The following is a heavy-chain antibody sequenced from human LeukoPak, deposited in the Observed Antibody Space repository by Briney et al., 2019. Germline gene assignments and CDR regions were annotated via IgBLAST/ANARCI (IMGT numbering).Heavy chain of an antibody. D-gene: IGHD4-17*01. CDR1: DGSINTPNYY. V-gene: IGHV4-39*01. CDR2: IFYRGST. Sequence: SETLSLTCTVSDGSINTPNYYWGWIRQPPGKGLEWIGNIFYRGSTYYGPSLKSRVTISLDTSKNQFSLNLNSVTAADTAVYYCARVPTVTFFDYWGQGTLVTVSS. CDR3: ARVPTVTFFDY. J-gene: IGHJ4*02.